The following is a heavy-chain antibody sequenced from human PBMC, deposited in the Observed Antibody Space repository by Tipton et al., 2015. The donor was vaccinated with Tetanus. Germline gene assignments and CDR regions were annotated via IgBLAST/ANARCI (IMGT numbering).Heavy chain of an antibody. CDR3: ARTSGYLYSSY. Sequence: TLSLTCTVSGGPISTYHWNWIRQFPGKGLEWIGYIDYFGTTKYNPSLKSRVAMSVDTSKNQLSLKLSSVTSADTAVYYCARTSGYLYSSYWGQGTLVTVSS. V-gene: IGHV4-59*01. CDR2: IDYFGTT. CDR1: GGPISTYH. D-gene: IGHD3-3*01. J-gene: IGHJ1*01.